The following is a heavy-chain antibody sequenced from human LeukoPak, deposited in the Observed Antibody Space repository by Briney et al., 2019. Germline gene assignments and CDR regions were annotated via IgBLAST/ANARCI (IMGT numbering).Heavy chain of an antibody. D-gene: IGHD5-24*01. CDR1: GFTFTTYA. CDR3: ARDRYGDGFAHLDY. CDR2: ITPGGGT. J-gene: IGHJ4*02. V-gene: IGHV1-2*02. Sequence: ASVKVSCKASGFTFTTYAIHWVRRAPGQGLEWMGWITPGGGTNYPQKFQGRVATTWDTSITTAYMDLSRLTSDDTAVYYCARDRYGDGFAHLDYWGQGALVTVSS.